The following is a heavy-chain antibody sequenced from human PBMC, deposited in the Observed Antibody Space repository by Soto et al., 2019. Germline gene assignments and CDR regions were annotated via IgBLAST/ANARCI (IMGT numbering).Heavy chain of an antibody. CDR2: ISSSSSYI. J-gene: IGHJ6*02. D-gene: IGHD6-19*01. CDR1: GFTFSSYS. Sequence: VESLILSCAASGFTFSSYSMNWVRQAPGKGLEWVSSISSSSSYIYYSDSLKGRFTISRDNAKNSLYLQMNSLRAEDTAVYYCARESAVAGTEGSDHYYYYGMDVWGQGTTVTVSS. V-gene: IGHV3-21*01. CDR3: ARESAVAGTEGSDHYYYYGMDV.